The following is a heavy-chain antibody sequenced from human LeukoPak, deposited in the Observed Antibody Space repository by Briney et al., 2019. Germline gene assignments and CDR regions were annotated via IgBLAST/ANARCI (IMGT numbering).Heavy chain of an antibody. Sequence: PGGSLRLSCAASGFTFSSYSMNWVRQAPGKGLEWVSSISSSSSYIYYADSVKGRFTISRDNAKNSLYLQMNSLRAEDTAVYYCARARNWNYAPDYWGQGTLATVSS. J-gene: IGHJ4*02. V-gene: IGHV3-21*01. CDR2: ISSSSSYI. CDR1: GFTFSSYS. D-gene: IGHD1-7*01. CDR3: ARARNWNYAPDY.